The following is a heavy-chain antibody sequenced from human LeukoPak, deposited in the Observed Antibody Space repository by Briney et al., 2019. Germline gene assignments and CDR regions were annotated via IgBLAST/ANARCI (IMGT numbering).Heavy chain of an antibody. Sequence: ASVNVSRKASRYTLTSYYMHWVRQAPGQRREWMGWINAGNANTKYSQEFQGRVTITSDTSARTAYMELSGLRSEDMHDYHCARVRDVSGGYYDLWGQGTLVTVSS. CDR2: INAGNANT. D-gene: IGHD3-3*01. J-gene: IGHJ5*02. CDR3: ARVRDVSGGYYDL. CDR1: RYTLTSYY. V-gene: IGHV1-3*03.